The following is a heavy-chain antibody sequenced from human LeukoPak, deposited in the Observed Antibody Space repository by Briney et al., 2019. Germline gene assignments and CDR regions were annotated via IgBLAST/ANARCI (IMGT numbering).Heavy chain of an antibody. V-gene: IGHV3-48*03. Sequence: GGSLRLSCAASGFTFSSYEMSWVRQAPGKGLEWVSYISSSGSTIYYADSVKGRFTISRDNAKNSLYLQMNSLRAEDTAVYYCARERGYGDYGPNFDYWGQGTLVTVSS. CDR2: ISSSGSTI. CDR3: ARERGYGDYGPNFDY. CDR1: GFTFSSYE. J-gene: IGHJ4*02. D-gene: IGHD4-17*01.